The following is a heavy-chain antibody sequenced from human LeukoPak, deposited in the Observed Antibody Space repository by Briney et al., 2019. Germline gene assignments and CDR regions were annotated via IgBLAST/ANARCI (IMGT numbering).Heavy chain of an antibody. CDR1: GYTFTSYG. J-gene: IGHJ6*02. V-gene: IGHV1-18*01. CDR2: ISAYNGNT. D-gene: IGHD3-10*01. Sequence: ASVKVSCKASGYTFTSYGISWVRQAPEQGLEWMGWISAYNGNTNYAQKLQGRVTMTTDTSTSTAYMELRSLRSDDTAVYYCARDHSYYFGSQTSTLDVWGQGTAVTVSS. CDR3: ARDHSYYFGSQTSTLDV.